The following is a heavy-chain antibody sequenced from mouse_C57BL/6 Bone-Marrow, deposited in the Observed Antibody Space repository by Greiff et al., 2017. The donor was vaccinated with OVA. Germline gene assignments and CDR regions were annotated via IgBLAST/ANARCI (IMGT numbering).Heavy chain of an antibody. Sequence: GGGLVQPNGSLKLSCAASGFTFNTYAMLWVRQAPGKGLEWVARIRSKSSNYATYYADSVKDRFTISRDDSQSMLYLQMNNLKTEDTAMYYCVSGLGRGYFDYWGQGTTLTVSA. CDR3: VSGLGRGYFDY. CDR2: IRSKSSNYAT. J-gene: IGHJ2*01. CDR1: GFTFNTYA. V-gene: IGHV10-3*01. D-gene: IGHD4-1*01.